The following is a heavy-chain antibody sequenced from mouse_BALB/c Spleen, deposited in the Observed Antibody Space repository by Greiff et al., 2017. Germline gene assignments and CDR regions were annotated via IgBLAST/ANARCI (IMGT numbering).Heavy chain of an antibody. V-gene: IGHV1S135*01. CDR3: ARSGDYGPAWFAY. CDR1: GYAFTSYN. J-gene: IGHJ3*01. Sequence: VQLQQSGPELVKPGASVKVSCKASGYAFTSYNMYWVKQSHGKSLEWIGYIDPYNGGTSYNQKFKGKATLTVDKSSSTAYMHLNSLTSEDSAVYYCARSGDYGPAWFAYWGQGTLVTVSA. CDR2: IDPYNGGT. D-gene: IGHD1-1*02.